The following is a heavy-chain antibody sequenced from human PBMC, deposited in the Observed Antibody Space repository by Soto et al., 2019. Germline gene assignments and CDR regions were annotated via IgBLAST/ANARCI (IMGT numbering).Heavy chain of an antibody. D-gene: IGHD1-1*01. J-gene: IGHJ6*02. CDR3: VRQGIGNLHGLVDV. CDR1: SGPSSSHN. Sequence: QVQLQQSGPGLVKPSETLSLTCTVSSGPSSSHNWGWIRQPPGRGLEWIGYVYYTGGTSYNPSLKSRVTISADTSTNHISLTLSSGTAADATVYYCVRQGIGNLHGLVDVWGQGTTVSVSS. CDR2: VYYTGGT. V-gene: IGHV4-59*08.